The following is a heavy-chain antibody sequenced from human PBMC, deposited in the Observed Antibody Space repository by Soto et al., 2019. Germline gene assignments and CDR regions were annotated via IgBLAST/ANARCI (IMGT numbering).Heavy chain of an antibody. CDR3: AKEGRVTMTIDY. CDR2: ICWNSGSI. Sequence: EVQLVESGGGLVQPGRSLRLSCAASGFTFDDYAMHWVRQAPGKGLEWVSGICWNSGSIGYADSVKGRFTISRDNAKNSLYLQMNSLRAEDTALYYCAKEGRVTMTIDYWGQGTLVTVSS. V-gene: IGHV3-9*01. CDR1: GFTFDDYA. J-gene: IGHJ4*02. D-gene: IGHD3-22*01.